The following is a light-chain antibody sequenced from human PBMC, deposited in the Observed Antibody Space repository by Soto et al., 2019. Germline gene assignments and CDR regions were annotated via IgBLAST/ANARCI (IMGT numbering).Light chain of an antibody. V-gene: IGKV3-15*01. CDR2: GAS. J-gene: IGKJ4*01. CDR3: QQYNNWPPLT. Sequence: EIVMTQSPATLSVSPWERATLSCRASQSVSGNLAWYQQKPGQAPRLLIYGASTRATGIPARFSGSGSGTEFTLTISRLQSEDFAVYYCQQYNNWPPLTFGGGTKVEIK. CDR1: QSVSGN.